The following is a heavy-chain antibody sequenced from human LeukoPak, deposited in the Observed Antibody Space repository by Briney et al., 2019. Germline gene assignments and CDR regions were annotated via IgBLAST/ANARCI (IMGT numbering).Heavy chain of an antibody. CDR2: IYYSGST. Sequence: PSEXLSLTCTVSGGSISSYYWSWLRQPPGKGLEWIGYIYYSGSTNYNPSLKSRVTISVDTSKNQFSLKLSSVTAADTAVYYCARAHNPLPYYMDVWGKGTTVTVSS. V-gene: IGHV4-59*01. J-gene: IGHJ6*03. CDR3: ARAHNPLPYYMDV. D-gene: IGHD1-14*01. CDR1: GGSISSYY.